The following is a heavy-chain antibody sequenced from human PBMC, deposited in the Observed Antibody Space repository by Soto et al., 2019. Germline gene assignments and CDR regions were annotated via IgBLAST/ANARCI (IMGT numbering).Heavy chain of an antibody. CDR2: INSDGTIT. CDR3: ARGTYYYDSSGYYAY. J-gene: IGHJ4*02. V-gene: IGHV3-74*01. CDR1: GFIFSSYW. Sequence: GGSLRLSCAASGFIFSSYWMHWVRQAQGKGLVWVSRINSDGTITDYADSVKGRFTISRDNAKNTLYLQMNSLRAEDTAVYYCARGTYYYDSSGYYAYWGQGTLVTVSS. D-gene: IGHD3-22*01.